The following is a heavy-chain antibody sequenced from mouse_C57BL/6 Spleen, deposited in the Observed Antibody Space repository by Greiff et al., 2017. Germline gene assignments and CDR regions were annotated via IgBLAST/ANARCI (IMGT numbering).Heavy chain of an antibody. CDR1: GFTFSDSG. CDR2: ISSGSSTI. D-gene: IGHD1-1*01. CDR3: ARCYYYGSSYGYFDV. V-gene: IGHV5-17*01. Sequence: EVQGVESGGGLVKPGGSLKLSCAASGFTFSDSGMHWVRQAPEKGLEWVAYISSGSSTIYSADTVKGRFTITRENAKNTLFLQMTSLRSEDTAMYYCARCYYYGSSYGYFDVWGTGTTVTVSS. J-gene: IGHJ1*03.